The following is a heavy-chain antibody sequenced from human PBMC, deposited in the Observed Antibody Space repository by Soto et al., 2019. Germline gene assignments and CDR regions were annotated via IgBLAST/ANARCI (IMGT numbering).Heavy chain of an antibody. J-gene: IGHJ6*02. CDR2: ISADNSNT. V-gene: IGHV1-18*01. Sequence: QAQLVQSGAEVKKPGASVKVSCKASGYTFYSHSISWVRQAPGQGLEWMGRISADNSNTKYAQKVRGRVTMTTDTSTSTVYMELRNLRSDDTAVYYCARCIQQDYYYGMDVWGQGTTVTVSS. CDR1: GYTFYSHS. CDR3: ARCIQQDYYYGMDV. D-gene: IGHD5-18*01.